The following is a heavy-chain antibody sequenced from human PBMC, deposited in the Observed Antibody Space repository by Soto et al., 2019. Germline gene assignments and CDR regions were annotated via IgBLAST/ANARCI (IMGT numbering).Heavy chain of an antibody. CDR3: AGGDIVVVPAAIRDYYYYYGMDV. V-gene: IGHV1-69*13. Sequence: ASVKVSCKASGGTFSSYAISWVRQAPGQGLEWMGGIIPIFGTANYAQKFQGRVTITADESTSTAYMELSSLRSEDTAVYYCAGGDIVVVPAAIRDYYYYYGMDVWGQGTTVTVS. D-gene: IGHD2-2*02. J-gene: IGHJ6*02. CDR1: GGTFSSYA. CDR2: IIPIFGTA.